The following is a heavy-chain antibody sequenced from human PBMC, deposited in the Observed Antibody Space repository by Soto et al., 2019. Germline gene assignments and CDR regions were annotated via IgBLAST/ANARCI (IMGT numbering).Heavy chain of an antibody. CDR1: GYSFTSYY. J-gene: IGHJ6*02. CDR3: VMDCNSTACYGTDV. V-gene: IGHV1-2*04. CDR2: IDPNSGGT. Sequence: ASVKVSCKASGYSFTSYYIHWVRQAPGQGLEWMGWIDPNSGGTKYAQRFQGWVTVTRDTSISTAYMELNRLKSDDTAVYFCVMDCNSTACYGTDVWGQGTTVTVSS. D-gene: IGHD2-2*01.